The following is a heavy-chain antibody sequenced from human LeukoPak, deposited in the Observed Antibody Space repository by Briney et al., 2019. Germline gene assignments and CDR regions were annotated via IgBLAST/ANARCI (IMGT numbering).Heavy chain of an antibody. V-gene: IGHV3-48*01. Sequence: GGSLRLSCAVSGFTFSSYSMNWVRQAPGKGLEWVSYISSSSSTIYYADSVKGRITISRDNAKNSLYLQINSLRAEDTAVYCCAKGGCSSTSCYTNPPAEYFQHWGQGTLVTVSS. CDR3: AKGGCSSTSCYTNPPAEYFQH. J-gene: IGHJ1*01. CDR2: ISSSSSTI. D-gene: IGHD2-2*02. CDR1: GFTFSSYS.